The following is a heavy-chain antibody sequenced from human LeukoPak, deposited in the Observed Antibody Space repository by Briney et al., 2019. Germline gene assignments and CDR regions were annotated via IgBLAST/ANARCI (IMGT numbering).Heavy chain of an antibody. CDR1: GYTFISYY. V-gene: IGHV1-46*01. CDR3: AKDREGLSSGYDLEYFDY. Sequence: ASVKVSCKASGYTFISYYMHWVRQAPGQGLEWMGIINPSGGSTNYAQKFQGRVSMTRDTSTSTVYMELNSLISEDTAVYYCAKDREGLSSGYDLEYFDYWGQGTLVTVSS. CDR2: INPSGGST. J-gene: IGHJ4*02. D-gene: IGHD5-12*01.